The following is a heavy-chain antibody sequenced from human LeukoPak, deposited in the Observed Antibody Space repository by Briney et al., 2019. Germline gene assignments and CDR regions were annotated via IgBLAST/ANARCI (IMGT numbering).Heavy chain of an antibody. CDR2: ISSSSSYI. Sequence: GGSLRLSCAASGFTFSTYWMHWVRQAPGKGLEWVSSISSSSSYIYYADSVKGRFTISRDNAKNSLYLQMNSLRAEDTAVYYCARSGDCGDYIDYWGQGTLVTVFS. V-gene: IGHV3-21*01. CDR3: ARSGDCGDYIDY. J-gene: IGHJ4*02. CDR1: GFTFSTYW. D-gene: IGHD4-17*01.